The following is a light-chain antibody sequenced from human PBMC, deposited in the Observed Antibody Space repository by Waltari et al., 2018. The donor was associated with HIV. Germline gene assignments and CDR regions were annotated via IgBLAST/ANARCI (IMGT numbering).Light chain of an antibody. CDR2: TNN. V-gene: IGLV1-47*01. Sequence: QSVLTQPPSASGTPGQRVTISCSGRSSNIGRNYVYWYQQLPGTAPKLPIYTNNQRPSGVPDRFSGSKSGTSASLAISGLRSEDEADYYCAAWNDRLSGYVFGTGTKVTV. CDR1: SSNIGRNY. CDR3: AAWNDRLSGYV. J-gene: IGLJ1*01.